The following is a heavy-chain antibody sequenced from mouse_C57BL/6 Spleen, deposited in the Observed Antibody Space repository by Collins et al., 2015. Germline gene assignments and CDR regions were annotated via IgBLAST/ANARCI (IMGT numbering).Heavy chain of an antibody. CDR2: IDPETGGT. CDR3: TRRSSSDYFDY. V-gene: IGHV1-15*01. Sequence: QVQLQQSGAELVRPGASVTLSCKASGYTFTDYEMHWVKQTPVHGLEWIGAIDPETGGTAYNQKFKGKAILTADKSSSTAYMELRSLTSEDSAVYYCTRRSSSDYFDYWGQGTTLTVSS. J-gene: IGHJ2*01. CDR1: GYTFTDYE. D-gene: IGHD1-1*01.